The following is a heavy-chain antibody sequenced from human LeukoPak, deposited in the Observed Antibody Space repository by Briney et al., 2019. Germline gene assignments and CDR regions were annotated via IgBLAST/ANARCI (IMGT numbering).Heavy chain of an antibody. Sequence: PGGSLRLSCGASGFTFSSDWMSWVRQAPGKGLEWVANINQDGSEKYYVDSVKGRFTISRDNGKNSLYLQMNSLRAEDTAVYYCARDVNYYGSAANWFDPWGQGTLVTVSS. CDR1: GFTFSSDW. CDR3: ARDVNYYGSAANWFDP. CDR2: INQDGSEK. J-gene: IGHJ5*02. V-gene: IGHV3-7*01. D-gene: IGHD3-10*01.